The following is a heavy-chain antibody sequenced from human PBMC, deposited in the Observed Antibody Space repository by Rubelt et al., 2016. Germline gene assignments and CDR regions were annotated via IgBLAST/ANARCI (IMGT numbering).Heavy chain of an antibody. J-gene: IGHJ4*02. CDR1: GGSITSNNW. V-gene: IGHV4-4*02. D-gene: IGHD5-12*01. Sequence: QVQLQESGPGLVKPSGTLSLTCAVSGGSITSNNWWSWVRQSPGKGLEWIGEISHSGSTNYNPSLKSRVTISVDTSKNQFSRNLTAVTAADTAVYYCASKLYDYPYYFDCWGQGTLVTVSS. CDR2: ISHSGST. CDR3: ASKLYDYPYYFDC.